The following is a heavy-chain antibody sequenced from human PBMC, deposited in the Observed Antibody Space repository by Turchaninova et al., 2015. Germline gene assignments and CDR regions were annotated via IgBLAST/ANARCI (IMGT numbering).Heavy chain of an antibody. V-gene: IGHV3-7*01. CDR2: INEDGTEK. J-gene: IGHJ2*01. CDR3: ARGFWTFDL. D-gene: IGHD3/OR15-3a*01. Sequence: EVKLVESGGGLVQPGGSLSLSCAASGFNIKNNWMTLVREAPGNGLEWVANINEDGTEKFFVDSVMGRFTISRDNAKNSLYLQMNRLRVEDTSIYYCARGFWTFDLWGRGTLVTVSS. CDR1: GFNIKNNW.